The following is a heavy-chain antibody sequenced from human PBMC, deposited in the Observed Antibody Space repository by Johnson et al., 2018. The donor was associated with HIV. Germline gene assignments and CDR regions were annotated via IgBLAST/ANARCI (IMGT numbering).Heavy chain of an antibody. CDR1: GLTVSSNS. CDR2: FFCGGTT. D-gene: IGHD3-10*01. Sequence: VQLVESGGGLVQPGGSLRLACAASGLTVSSNSMRWVRQAPGKGLEWVSVFFCGGTTYSADSVMSRFIISRDNTKNALYLQMNSLRAEDTAVYYCARDIMRAGSYYDAFDIWGQGTMVTVSS. V-gene: IGHV3-66*01. J-gene: IGHJ3*02. CDR3: ARDIMRAGSYYDAFDI.